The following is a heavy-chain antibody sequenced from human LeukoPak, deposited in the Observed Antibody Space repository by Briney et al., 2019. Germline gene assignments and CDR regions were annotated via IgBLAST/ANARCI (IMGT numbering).Heavy chain of an antibody. D-gene: IGHD2-21*02. Sequence: SETLSLTCTVSGGSISSYYWSWIRQPPGKGLEWVGYIYYSGSTNYNPSLKSRVTISVDTSKNQFSLKLSSVTAADTAVYYCARTNSPYYCGGDCYSDYYYYMDVWDKGTTVTVSS. J-gene: IGHJ6*03. V-gene: IGHV4-59*01. CDR2: IYYSGST. CDR3: ARTNSPYYCGGDCYSDYYYYMDV. CDR1: GGSISSYY.